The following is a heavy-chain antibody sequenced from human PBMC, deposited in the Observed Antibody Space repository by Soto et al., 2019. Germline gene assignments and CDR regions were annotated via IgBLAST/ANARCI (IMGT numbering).Heavy chain of an antibody. Sequence: GESLKISCTVSGFTFSAYGMHWVRQAPGKGLEWISYISSSGSTIYYADSVKGRLTISRDNAKNSLYLQMSSLRAEDTAVYYCARVGPEPYSDYAKPLDSWGRGTLVTVSS. CDR1: GFTFSAYG. D-gene: IGHD5-12*01. J-gene: IGHJ4*02. CDR2: ISSSGSTI. CDR3: ARVGPEPYSDYAKPLDS. V-gene: IGHV3-48*01.